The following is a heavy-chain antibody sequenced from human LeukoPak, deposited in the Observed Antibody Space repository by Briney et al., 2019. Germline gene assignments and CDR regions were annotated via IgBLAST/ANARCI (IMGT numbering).Heavy chain of an antibody. CDR3: ARGGYCGGDCYFYY. Sequence: SETLSLTCNVSGGSIRGYYWSWIRQPPGKGLEWIGYIYSSGSTNYNPSLKSRVTMSVDTSKNQFSLKVSSVTAADTAVYYCARGGYCGGDCYFYYWGQGTLVTVSS. CDR2: IYSSGST. D-gene: IGHD2-21*02. V-gene: IGHV4-59*01. J-gene: IGHJ4*02. CDR1: GGSIRGYY.